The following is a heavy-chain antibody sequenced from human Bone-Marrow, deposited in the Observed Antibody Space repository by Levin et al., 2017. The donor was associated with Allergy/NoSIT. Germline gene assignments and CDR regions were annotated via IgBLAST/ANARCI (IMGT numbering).Heavy chain of an antibody. J-gene: IGHJ4*02. CDR3: ARQGRAAGNNPFDY. CDR2: IYYSGST. CDR1: GGSISSSSYY. Sequence: SETLSLTCTVSGGSISSSSYYWGWIRQPPGKGLEWIGSIYYSGSTYYNPSLKSRVTISVDTSKNQFSLKLSSVTAADTAVYYCARQGRAAGNNPFDYWGQGTLVTVSS. V-gene: IGHV4-39*01. D-gene: IGHD6-13*01.